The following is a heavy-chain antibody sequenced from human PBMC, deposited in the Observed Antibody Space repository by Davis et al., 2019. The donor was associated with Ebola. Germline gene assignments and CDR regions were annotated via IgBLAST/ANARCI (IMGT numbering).Heavy chain of an antibody. CDR2: IYYSGST. Sequence: PSETLSLTCTVSGGSISSSSYYWGWIRQPPGKGLEWIGSIYYSGSTYYNPSLKSRVTISVDTSKNQFSLKLSSVTAADTAVYYCARNLVYCSGGSCYDNYFDYWGQGTLVTVSS. CDR1: GGSISSSSYY. D-gene: IGHD2-15*01. J-gene: IGHJ4*02. V-gene: IGHV4-39*01. CDR3: ARNLVYCSGGSCYDNYFDY.